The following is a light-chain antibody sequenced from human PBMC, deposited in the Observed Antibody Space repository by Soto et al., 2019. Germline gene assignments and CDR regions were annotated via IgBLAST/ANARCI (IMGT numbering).Light chain of an antibody. V-gene: IGKV3-15*01. CDR3: QQYNNWPFS. CDR1: QSVTTN. J-gene: IGKJ5*01. Sequence: EIVFTQSPSTLSVSPGERATLSCRASQSVTTNFAWYQQKSGQSPRLLIYDVSIRATGVPARFSGTGSETDFTLTISGLQSEDSAVYFCQQYNNWPFSFGQGTRLEIK. CDR2: DVS.